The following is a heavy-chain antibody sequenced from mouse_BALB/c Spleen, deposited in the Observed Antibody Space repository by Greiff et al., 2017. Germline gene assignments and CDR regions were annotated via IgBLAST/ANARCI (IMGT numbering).Heavy chain of an antibody. CDR2: INPGSGGT. D-gene: IGHD1-1*01. CDR1: GYAFTNYL. J-gene: IGHJ4*01. V-gene: IGHV1-54*01. Sequence: QVQLQQSGAELVRPGTSVKVSCKASGYAFTNYLIEWVKQRPGQGLEWIGVINPGSGGTNYNEKFKGKATLTADKSSSTAYMQLSSLTSDDSAVYFCAREGYYGGSYVEYYAMDYWGQGTSVTVSS. CDR3: AREGYYGGSYVEYYAMDY.